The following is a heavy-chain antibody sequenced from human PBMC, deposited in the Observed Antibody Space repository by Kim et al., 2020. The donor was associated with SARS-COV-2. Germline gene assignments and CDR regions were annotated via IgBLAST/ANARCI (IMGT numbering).Heavy chain of an antibody. CDR3: ARGSASHFDF. CDR2: VFHSGKT. Sequence: ETLSLTCTVSGGAISSSSYSWGWVRQPPGKGLQWIGSVFHSGKTYYSPSLQSRVTMSVDMAKNHFSLKLSSVSVADTAIYYCARGSASHFDFWGQGALVTVSS. J-gene: IGHJ4*02. CDR1: GGAISSSSYS. D-gene: IGHD1-26*01. V-gene: IGHV4-39*02.